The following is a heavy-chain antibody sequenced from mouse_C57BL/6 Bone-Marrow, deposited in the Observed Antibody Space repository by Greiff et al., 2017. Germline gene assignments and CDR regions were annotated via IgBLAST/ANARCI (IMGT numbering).Heavy chain of an antibody. CDR1: GYSFTDYN. J-gene: IGHJ1*03. CDR3: ARDYYSNTWYFDV. D-gene: IGHD2-5*01. V-gene: IGHV1-39*01. CDR2: INPNYGTT. Sequence: VQLQQSGPELVKPGASVKISCKASGYSFTDYNMNWVKQTTGKSLEWIGAINPNYGTTSYTQKFKGKSTFTVDQSSSTAYMQLNSLTSMDSAVYYCARDYYSNTWYFDVWGTGTAVTVSS.